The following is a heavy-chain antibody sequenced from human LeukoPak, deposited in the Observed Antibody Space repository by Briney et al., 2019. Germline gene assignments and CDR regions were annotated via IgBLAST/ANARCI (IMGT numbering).Heavy chain of an antibody. J-gene: IGHJ4*02. CDR3: VRLRFSGTTPDY. Sequence: PSRTLSLTCTVSGASISDIGSSSYYWGWIRQPPGKVLEWIGSIYYGGNIFYNPSLQNRAAISLSTSKKQFALKLSSVTAADTAVYCCVRLRFSGTTPDYWGQGTLVTVSS. CDR1: GASISDIGSSSYY. CDR2: IYYGGNI. D-gene: IGHD1-14*01. V-gene: IGHV4-39*01.